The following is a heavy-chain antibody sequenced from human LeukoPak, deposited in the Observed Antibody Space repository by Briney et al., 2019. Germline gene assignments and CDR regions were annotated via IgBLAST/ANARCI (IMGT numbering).Heavy chain of an antibody. D-gene: IGHD3-10*01. CDR2: IYYSGST. CDR1: GGSISSYY. CDR3: ARGPNGSGSYYYYYYYMDV. Sequence: SETLSLTCTVSGGSISSYYWSWIRQPPGKGLEWIGYIYYSGSTNYNPSLKSRVPIPVETSKNQSSLKLSSVTAADTAVYYCARGPNGSGSYYYYYYYMDVWGKGTTVSISS. J-gene: IGHJ6*03. V-gene: IGHV4-59*01.